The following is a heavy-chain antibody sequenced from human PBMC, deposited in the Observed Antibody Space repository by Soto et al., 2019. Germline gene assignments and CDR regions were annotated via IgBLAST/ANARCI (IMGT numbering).Heavy chain of an antibody. D-gene: IGHD2-2*01. CDR2: MNPNSGNT. J-gene: IGHJ6*03. V-gene: IGHV1-8*01. CDR3: ARALRSSSGVVGYYYYYRDV. Sequence: QVQLVQSGAEVKKPGASVKVSCKASGYTFTSYDINWVRQATGQGLEWMGWMNPNSGNTGFAQKFQGRVTMTRNTSISTDYMELISLRSEDTALYYCARALRSSSGVVGYYYYYRDVWGKGTTFTVSS. CDR1: GYTFTSYD.